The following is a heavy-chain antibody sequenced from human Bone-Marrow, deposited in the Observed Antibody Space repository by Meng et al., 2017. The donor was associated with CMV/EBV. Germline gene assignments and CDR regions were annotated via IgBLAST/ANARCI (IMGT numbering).Heavy chain of an antibody. CDR1: GGTFSSYA. J-gene: IGHJ4*02. CDR2: IIPIFGTA. D-gene: IGHD4-23*01. V-gene: IGHV1-69*12. Sequence: QGQVVASGAGVKQPGSSVNVSCNAAGGTFSSYAISWVRQAPGQGLEWMGGIIPIFGTAHYAQKFQGRVTITADESTSTAYMERSSLRSEDTAVYYCARDIPPTVGYFDYWGQGTLVTVSS. CDR3: ARDIPPTVGYFDY.